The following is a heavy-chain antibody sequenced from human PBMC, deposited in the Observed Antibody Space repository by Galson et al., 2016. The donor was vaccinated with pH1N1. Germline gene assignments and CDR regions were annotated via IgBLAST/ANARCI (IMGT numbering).Heavy chain of an antibody. CDR3: ARSYCSSTSCYGGSYYYYGMDV. V-gene: IGHV7-4-1*04. CDR1: GYTFNTYA. D-gene: IGHD2-2*01. J-gene: IGHJ6*02. Sequence: SVKVSCKASGYTFNTYALNWVRQAPGQGLEWMGWINTDTGNPTYAPGFTGRFVFSLDTSVSMAYLQISSLKAEDTAVYYCARSYCSSTSCYGGSYYYYGMDVWGQGTTVTVSS. CDR2: INTDTGNP.